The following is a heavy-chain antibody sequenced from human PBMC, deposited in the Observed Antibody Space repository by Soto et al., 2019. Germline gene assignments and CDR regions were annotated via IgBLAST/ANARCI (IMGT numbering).Heavy chain of an antibody. V-gene: IGHV4-59*01. Sequence: LWSRVTISVDTSKNQFSLKVSSVTAADTAVYYCARDRGYSNWFEPWGQGTLVTVSS. CDR3: ARDRGYSNWFEP. D-gene: IGHD5-18*01. J-gene: IGHJ5*02.